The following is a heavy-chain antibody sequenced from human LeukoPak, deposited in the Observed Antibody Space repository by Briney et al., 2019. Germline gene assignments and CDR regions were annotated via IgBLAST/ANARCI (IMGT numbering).Heavy chain of an antibody. V-gene: IGHV4-30-2*01. CDR1: GGSISSGGYS. CDR2: IYHSGST. CDR3: ARDSSEFRSLIPH. Sequence: SETLSLTCAVSGGSISSGGYSWSWIRQPPGKGLEWIGYIYHSGSTYYNPSLKSRVTISVDRSKDQFSLKLSSVTAADTAVYYCARDSSEFRSLIPHWGQGTLVTVSS. J-gene: IGHJ1*01. D-gene: IGHD2-21*01.